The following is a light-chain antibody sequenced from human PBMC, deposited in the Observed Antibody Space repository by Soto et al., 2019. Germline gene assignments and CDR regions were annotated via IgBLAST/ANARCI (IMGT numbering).Light chain of an antibody. Sequence: ELTQPPSVSVSPGQTASITCSGDKLGDKYACWYQQKPGQSPVLVIYQDSERPSGIPERFSGSNSGNTATLTISGTQAMDEADYYCQAWDSSTVVFGGGTKLTVL. CDR2: QDS. J-gene: IGLJ2*01. CDR1: KLGDKY. V-gene: IGLV3-1*01. CDR3: QAWDSSTVV.